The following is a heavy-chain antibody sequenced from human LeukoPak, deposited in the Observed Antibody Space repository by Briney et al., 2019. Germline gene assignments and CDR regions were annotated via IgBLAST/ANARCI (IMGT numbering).Heavy chain of an antibody. CDR2: INWNGGGT. Sequence: GGSLRLSCAASGFSFGDYGVSWVRQPPGEGLEWVSTINWNGGGTAYADSVKGRFTISRDNTKNYLYLQMDDLRVEDTAFYYCATGEGYFDLLSGSPLYFFVYWGQGTLVTVSS. CDR3: ATGEGYFDLLSGSPLYFFVY. J-gene: IGHJ4*02. CDR1: GFSFGDYG. D-gene: IGHD3-3*01. V-gene: IGHV3-20*04.